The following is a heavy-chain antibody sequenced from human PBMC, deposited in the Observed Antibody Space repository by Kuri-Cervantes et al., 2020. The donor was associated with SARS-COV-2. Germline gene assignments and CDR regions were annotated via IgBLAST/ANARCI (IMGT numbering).Heavy chain of an antibody. D-gene: IGHD3-22*01. Sequence: SETLSLTCTVSGYSISSGYYWGWIRQPPGKGLEWIGSIYYSGSSYYNPSLKSRVTISVDTSKNQFPLTLSSVTAADTAVYYCARLFESVNYYYGMDVWGQGTTVTVSS. J-gene: IGHJ6*02. CDR2: IYYSGSS. V-gene: IGHV4-38-2*02. CDR1: GYSISSGYY. CDR3: ARLFESVNYYYGMDV.